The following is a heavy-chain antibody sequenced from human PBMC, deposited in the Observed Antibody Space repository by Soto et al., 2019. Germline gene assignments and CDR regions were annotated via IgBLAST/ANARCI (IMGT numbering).Heavy chain of an antibody. CDR1: GFTLRSYA. CDR3: ARSGSYYGIDL. J-gene: IGHJ6*02. Sequence: QVQLVESGGGVVQPGKSLRLSCAASGFTLRSYAMHWVRQVPGKGLEWLAVISYEGSNQYYADSVQGRFTLTRDNAKKTVDLQMNSIRADDTAVYFCARSGSYYGIDLWGQGTTVTVSS. V-gene: IGHV3-30*04. CDR2: ISYEGSNQ.